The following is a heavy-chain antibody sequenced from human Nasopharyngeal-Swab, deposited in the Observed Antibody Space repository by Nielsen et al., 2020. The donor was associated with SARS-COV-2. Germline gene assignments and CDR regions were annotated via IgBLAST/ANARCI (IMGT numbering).Heavy chain of an antibody. Sequence: ASVKVSCKASGYTFTSYGISWVRQAPGQGLEWMGWISAYNGNTNYAQKLQGRVTMTTDTSTSTAYMELRSLRSGDTAVYYCARVNLGMIVVVEDYWGQGTLVTVSS. V-gene: IGHV1-18*01. CDR3: ARVNLGMIVVVEDY. CDR2: ISAYNGNT. CDR1: GYTFTSYG. D-gene: IGHD3-22*01. J-gene: IGHJ4*02.